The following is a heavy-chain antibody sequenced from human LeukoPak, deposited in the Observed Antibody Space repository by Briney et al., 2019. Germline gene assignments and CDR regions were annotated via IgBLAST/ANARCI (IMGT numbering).Heavy chain of an antibody. CDR3: ARRGYAFDI. CDR2: IYYSGST. Sequence: TSETLSLTCTVSGGSISSGGYYWSWIRQHPGKGLEWIGYIYYSGSTYYNPSLKSRVTISVDTSKNQFSLKLSSMTAADTAVYYCARRGYAFDIWAKGQWSPSLQ. V-gene: IGHV4-31*03. CDR1: GGSISSGGYY. J-gene: IGHJ3*02.